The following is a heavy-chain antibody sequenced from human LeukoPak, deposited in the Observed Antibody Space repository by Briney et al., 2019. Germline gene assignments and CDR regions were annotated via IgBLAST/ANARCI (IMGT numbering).Heavy chain of an antibody. CDR2: INHSGSA. J-gene: IGHJ3*02. Sequence: NPSETLSLTCAVSGGSFSGYYWTWIRQPPGKGLEWIGEINHSGSANYSPSLSSRVTISLDMSENQFSLKLTSVTAADTAVYYCARDELLLTDFGFNAFDIWGQGTMVTVSS. V-gene: IGHV4-34*01. CDR1: GGSFSGYY. D-gene: IGHD2-15*01. CDR3: ARDELLLTDFGFNAFDI.